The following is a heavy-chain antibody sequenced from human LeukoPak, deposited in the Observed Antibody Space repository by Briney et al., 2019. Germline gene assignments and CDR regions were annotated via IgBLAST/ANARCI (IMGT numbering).Heavy chain of an antibody. Sequence: SETLSLTCTVSGGSISSTSYYWGWIRQPPGKGLEWIGSIYYSGSTYYNPSLKSRVIISVDTSKNQFSLKLSSVTAADTAVYYCARRMGYCSSTSCSPYYYGLDVWGQGTTVAVSS. CDR2: IYYSGST. CDR1: GGSISSTSYY. D-gene: IGHD2-2*01. V-gene: IGHV4-39*01. CDR3: ARRMGYCSSTSCSPYYYGLDV. J-gene: IGHJ6*02.